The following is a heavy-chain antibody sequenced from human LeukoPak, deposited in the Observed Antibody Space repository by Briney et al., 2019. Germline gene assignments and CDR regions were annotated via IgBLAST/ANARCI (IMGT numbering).Heavy chain of an antibody. CDR2: IYSGGST. CDR1: GFTVSSNY. Sequence: PGGSLRLSCAASGFTVSSNYMSWVRQAPGKGLEWVSVIYSGGSTYYADSVKGRFTISRDNSESTLYLQMNNLRAEDTAMYYCARDPHSDTVVDAFDIWGQGTVVIVSS. J-gene: IGHJ3*02. D-gene: IGHD5-18*01. V-gene: IGHV3-66*01. CDR3: ARDPHSDTVVDAFDI.